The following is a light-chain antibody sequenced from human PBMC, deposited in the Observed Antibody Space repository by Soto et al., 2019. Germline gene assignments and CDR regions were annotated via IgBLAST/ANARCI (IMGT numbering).Light chain of an antibody. CDR3: SSYTAGGTI. CDR1: SGDVGGYYY. Sequence: QSALAQPASVSGSPGQSITISCTGTSGDVGGYYYVSWYQQLPGKAPKLMISEVSNRPSGVSNRFSGSKPGNTASLTISGLQAEDEADYYCSSYTAGGTIFGTGTKATVL. J-gene: IGLJ1*01. CDR2: EVS. V-gene: IGLV2-14*01.